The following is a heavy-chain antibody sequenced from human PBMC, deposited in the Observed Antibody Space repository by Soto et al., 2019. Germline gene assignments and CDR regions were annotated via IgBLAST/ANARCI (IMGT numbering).Heavy chain of an antibody. CDR3: ARDLTLRYFDWLGVDY. D-gene: IGHD3-9*01. CDR1: GFTFSDYY. Sequence: GASLRLSCAASGFTFSDYYMSWIRQAPGKGLEWVSYISSSGSTIYYADSVKGRFTISRDNAKNSLYLQMNSLRAEDTAVYYCARDLTLRYFDWLGVDYWGQGTLVTVSS. CDR2: ISSSGSTI. J-gene: IGHJ4*02. V-gene: IGHV3-11*01.